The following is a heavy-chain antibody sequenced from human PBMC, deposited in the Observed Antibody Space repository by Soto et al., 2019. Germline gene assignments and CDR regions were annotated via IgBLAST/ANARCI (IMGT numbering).Heavy chain of an antibody. J-gene: IGHJ4*02. V-gene: IGHV3-30-3*01. CDR1: GFTFSSYA. CDR2: ISYDGSNK. CDR3: AREAARIFGVVTPDPEDYGFDY. Sequence: GGSLRLSCAASGFTFSSYAMHWVRQAPGKGLEWVAVISYDGSNKYYADSVKGRFTISRDNSKNTLYLQMNSLRAEDTAVYYCAREAARIFGVVTPDPEDYGFDYWGQGTLVTVSS. D-gene: IGHD3-3*02.